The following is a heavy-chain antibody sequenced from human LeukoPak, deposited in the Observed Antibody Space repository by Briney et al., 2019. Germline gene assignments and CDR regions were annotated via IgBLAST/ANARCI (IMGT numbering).Heavy chain of an antibody. CDR3: ARRGYYYEDGYYMDV. V-gene: IGHV3-21*04. CDR1: GFTFSNYN. CDR2: ITRGSIYT. J-gene: IGHJ6*03. D-gene: IGHD3-22*01. Sequence: GGSLRLSCAASGFTFSNYNMNWVRQTPGKGLEWVSSITRGSIYTFYADSVKGRFTISRDNAKNSLSLQMNSLRAEDTALYHCARRGYYYEDGYYMDVWGKGTTVTISS.